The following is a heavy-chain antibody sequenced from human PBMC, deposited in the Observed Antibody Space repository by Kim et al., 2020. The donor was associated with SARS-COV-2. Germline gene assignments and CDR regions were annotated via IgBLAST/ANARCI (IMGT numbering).Heavy chain of an antibody. J-gene: IGHJ4*02. CDR3: ARAITMSSTPFDY. D-gene: IGHD3-22*01. V-gene: IGHV1-69*01. Sequence: CAQVFPGRVTITADESTSTAYMELSSLRSEDTAVYYCARAITMSSTPFDYWGQGTLVTVSS.